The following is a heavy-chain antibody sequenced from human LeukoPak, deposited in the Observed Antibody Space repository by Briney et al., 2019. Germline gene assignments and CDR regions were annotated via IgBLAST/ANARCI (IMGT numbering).Heavy chain of an antibody. V-gene: IGHV1-2*02. J-gene: IGHJ2*01. Sequence: ASVKVSCKASGYSFTSYAINWVRQAPGQGLEWMGWINPRSDGTNYAQKFQGRVTMTRDTSISTAYMELSRLRSDDTAVYYCARGGFRGAIEYWYFDLWGRGTLVTVSS. D-gene: IGHD3-10*01. CDR2: INPRSDGT. CDR1: GYSFTSYA. CDR3: ARGGFRGAIEYWYFDL.